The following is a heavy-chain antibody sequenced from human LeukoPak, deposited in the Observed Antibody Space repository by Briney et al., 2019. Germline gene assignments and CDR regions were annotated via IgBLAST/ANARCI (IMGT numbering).Heavy chain of an antibody. Sequence: PGGSLRLSCAASGFTFSSYAMSWVRQAPGKGLEWVAVISYDGSNKYYADSVKGRFTISRDNSKNTLYLQMNSLRAEDTAVYYCATFTWIQLWLLKGAQAHFDYWRQGTLVTVSS. CDR1: GFTFSSYA. D-gene: IGHD5-18*01. CDR2: ISYDGSNK. V-gene: IGHV3-30*03. J-gene: IGHJ4*02. CDR3: ATFTWIQLWLLKGAQAHFDY.